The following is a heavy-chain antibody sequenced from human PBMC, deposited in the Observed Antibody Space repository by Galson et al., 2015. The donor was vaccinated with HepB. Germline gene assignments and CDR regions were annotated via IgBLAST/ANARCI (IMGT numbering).Heavy chain of an antibody. Sequence: QSGAEVIKPGESLKISCKGSGYSFPSYWISWVRQMPGKGLEWMGRIDPSDSYTNYSPSFQGHVTISADKSISTAYLRWSSLKASDTAMYYCARRILGDCSSTSCQNVDTAMVATYNWFDPWGQGTLVTVSS. V-gene: IGHV5-10-1*01. J-gene: IGHJ5*02. CDR1: GYSFPSYW. D-gene: IGHD2-2*01. CDR2: IDPSDSYT. CDR3: ARRILGDCSSTSCQNVDTAMVATYNWFDP.